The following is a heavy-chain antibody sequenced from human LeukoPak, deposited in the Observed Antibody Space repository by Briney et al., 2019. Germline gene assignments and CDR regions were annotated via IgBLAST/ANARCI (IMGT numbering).Heavy chain of an antibody. V-gene: IGHV4-61*02. D-gene: IGHD2-21*01. Sequence: PSETLSLTCAVSGVSISSSNYYWSWIRQPAGQGLEWIRRIYTSGSTNYNPSLKSRVSMSVDTSKNQFSLKLSSVTAADTAVYYCAAQCGGDCSYFFDYWGQGTLVTVSS. J-gene: IGHJ4*02. CDR1: GVSISSSNYY. CDR2: IYTSGST. CDR3: AAQCGGDCSYFFDY.